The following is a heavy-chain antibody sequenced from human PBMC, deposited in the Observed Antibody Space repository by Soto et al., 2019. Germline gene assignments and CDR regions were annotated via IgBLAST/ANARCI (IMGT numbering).Heavy chain of an antibody. V-gene: IGHV4-39*01. CDR1: GGSISSSSYY. J-gene: IGHJ4*02. CDR3: ARLVAGLGYSFDY. CDR2: IYYSGST. Sequence: QLQLQESGPGLVKPSETLSLTCTVSGGSISSSSYYWGWIRQPPGKGLEWIGSIYYSGSTYYNPSLKSRVTISVDTPQNQFPLKLRSVSAADTAVYYCARLVAGLGYSFDYWGQGTLVTVSS. D-gene: IGHD2-15*01.